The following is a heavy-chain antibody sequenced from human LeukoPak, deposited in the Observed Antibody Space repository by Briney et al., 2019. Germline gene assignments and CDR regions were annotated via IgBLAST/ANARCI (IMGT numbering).Heavy chain of an antibody. J-gene: IGHJ6*04. Sequence: PGGSLRLSCAASGFTSSSYGMHWVRQAPGKGLEWVAVIWYDGSNKYYADSVKGRFTISRDNSKNTLYLQMNSLRAEDTAVYYCAGSSPRIYYYYGMDVWGKGTTVTVSS. CDR1: GFTSSSYG. V-gene: IGHV3-33*01. CDR3: AGSSPRIYYYYGMDV. D-gene: IGHD1-14*01. CDR2: IWYDGSNK.